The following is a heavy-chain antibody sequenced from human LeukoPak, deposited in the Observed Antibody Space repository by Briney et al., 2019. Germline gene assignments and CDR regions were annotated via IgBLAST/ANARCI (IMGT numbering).Heavy chain of an antibody. CDR1: GFSFNAYW. CDR3: ARGSCSTNNCYERLRGLDV. D-gene: IGHD2-2*01. Sequence: GGSLRLSCAASGFSFNAYWMAWVRQAPGTGLEWVANINPAGSETFHVDPVKGRFSISRDHAKNLVYLQMNSLRAEDTAVYYCARGSCSTNNCYERLRGLDVWGQGTTVTVSS. CDR2: INPAGSET. V-gene: IGHV3-7*01. J-gene: IGHJ6*02.